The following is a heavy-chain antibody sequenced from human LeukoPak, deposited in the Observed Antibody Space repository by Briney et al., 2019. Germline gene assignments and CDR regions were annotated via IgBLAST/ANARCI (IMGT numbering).Heavy chain of an antibody. Sequence: GGSLRLSCAASGFTFSSYGVHWVRQAPGKGLEWVAFIRYDGSNKYYADSVKGRFTISRDNSKNTLYLQMNSLRAEDTAVYYCARAGATVTRLDYWGQGTLVTVSS. V-gene: IGHV3-30*02. CDR3: ARAGATVTRLDY. CDR1: GFTFSSYG. D-gene: IGHD4-17*01. CDR2: IRYDGSNK. J-gene: IGHJ4*02.